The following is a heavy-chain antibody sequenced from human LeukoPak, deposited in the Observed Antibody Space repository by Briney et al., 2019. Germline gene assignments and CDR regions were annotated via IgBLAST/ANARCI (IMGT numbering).Heavy chain of an antibody. J-gene: IGHJ4*02. CDR3: AQDARWYYDFWSGYYTLYYFDY. D-gene: IGHD3-3*01. CDR1: GFTFIIYA. V-gene: IGHV3-23*01. CDR2: ISGSGGST. Sequence: GGSLRLSCAASGFTFIIYAMSWVPQAPGKGLEWGSAISGSGGSTYYADSVKGRFTISRDNSKNTLYLQMNRLRAEDTAVYYCAQDARWYYDFWSGYYTLYYFDYWGQGTLVTVSS.